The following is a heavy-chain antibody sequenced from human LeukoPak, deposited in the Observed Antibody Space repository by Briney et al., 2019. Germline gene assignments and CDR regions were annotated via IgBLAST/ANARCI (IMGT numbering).Heavy chain of an antibody. Sequence: PGGSLRLSCAASGFTFSSYAMSWVRQAPGKGLEWVSAISGSGGSTYYADSVKGRFTISRDNSKNTLYLQMNSLRAEDTAVYYCAKDVTYDYVWGSYRYLGPDYWGQGTLVTVSS. CDR3: AKDVTYDYVWGSYRYLGPDY. D-gene: IGHD3-16*02. CDR1: GFTFSSYA. J-gene: IGHJ4*02. V-gene: IGHV3-23*01. CDR2: ISGSGGST.